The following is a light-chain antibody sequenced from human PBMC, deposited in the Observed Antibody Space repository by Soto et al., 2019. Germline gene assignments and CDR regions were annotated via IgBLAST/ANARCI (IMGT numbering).Light chain of an antibody. CDR3: QKYNSAPWT. V-gene: IGKV1-27*01. CDR2: AAS. CDR1: QGIANY. J-gene: IGKJ1*01. Sequence: DIQMTQSPSSLSASVGDRVTITCRASQGIANYLAWYQQKPGKIPKLLIYAASTLQSGVPSRFSGSQSGTHFTLTISSLQPEDVATYYCQKYNSAPWTFGQGTKMEIK.